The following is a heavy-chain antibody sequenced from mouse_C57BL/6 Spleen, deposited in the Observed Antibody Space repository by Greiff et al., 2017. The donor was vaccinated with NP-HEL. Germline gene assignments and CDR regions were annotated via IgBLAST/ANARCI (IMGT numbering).Heavy chain of an antibody. CDR1: GYTFTSYW. CDR3: AREEDDYDRFAY. Sequence: VQRVESGAELVMPGASVKLSCKASGYTFTSYWMHWVKQRPGQGLEWIGEIDPSASYTNYNPKFKGKSTLTVDKSSSTAYMQLSSLTSEDSAVYYCAREEDDYDRFAYWGQGTLVTASA. V-gene: IGHV1-69*01. CDR2: IDPSASYT. J-gene: IGHJ3*01. D-gene: IGHD2-4*01.